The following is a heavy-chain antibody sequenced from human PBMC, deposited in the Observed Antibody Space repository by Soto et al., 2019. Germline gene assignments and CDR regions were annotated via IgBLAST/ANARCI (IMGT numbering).Heavy chain of an antibody. CDR1: GGSVSSDSYY. D-gene: IGHD6-6*01. J-gene: IGHJ6*02. V-gene: IGHV4-61*01. CDR2: IYYSGST. CDR3: ARVYSSSSDYYYGMDV. Sequence: SETLSLTCTVSGGSVSSDSYYWSWIRQPPGKGLEWIGYIYYSGSTNYNPSLKSRVTISVDTSKNQFSLKLSSVTAADTAVYYCARVYSSSSDYYYGMDVGGQGTTVTVSS.